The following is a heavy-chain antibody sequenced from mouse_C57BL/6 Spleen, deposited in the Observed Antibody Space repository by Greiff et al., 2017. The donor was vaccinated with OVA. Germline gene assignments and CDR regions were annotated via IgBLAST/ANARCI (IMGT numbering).Heavy chain of an antibody. CDR3: AIVRGNYGGYAMDY. J-gene: IGHJ4*01. D-gene: IGHD2-1*01. CDR2: IHPSDSDT. CDR1: GYTFNSYW. Sequence: QVQLQQPGAELVKPGASVKVSCKASGYTFNSYWMHWVKQRPGQGLEWIGRIHPSDSDTNYNQKFKGKATSTVDTSSSTASMQLSSMISEDSAVYCCAIVRGNYGGYAMDYWGQGTSVTVSS. V-gene: IGHV1-74*01.